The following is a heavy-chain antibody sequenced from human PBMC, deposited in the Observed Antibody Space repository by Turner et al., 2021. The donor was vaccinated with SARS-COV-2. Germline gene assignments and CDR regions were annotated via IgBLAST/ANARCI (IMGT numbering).Heavy chain of an antibody. V-gene: IGHV3-48*03. CDR2: ISSSETV. D-gene: IGHD3-10*01. Sequence: EVYLEESGGGMVQPGGSLRLSCAASGFIFSNYEMNWVRQAPGKGLEWVAYISSSETVYYAESVKGRFTISRENVKNSVYLQMDSLRAEDTALYYRTRDSGSPGLDYWGRGTLVRVSS. CDR3: TRDSGSPGLDY. CDR1: GFIFSNYE. J-gene: IGHJ4*02.